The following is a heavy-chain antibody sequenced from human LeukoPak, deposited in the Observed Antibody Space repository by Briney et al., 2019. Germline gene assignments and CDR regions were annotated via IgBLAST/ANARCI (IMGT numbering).Heavy chain of an antibody. J-gene: IGHJ4*02. Sequence: ASVKVSCKASGSTFSSYAISWVRQAPGQGLEWMGRIIPILGIANYAQKFQGRVTITADKSTSTAYMELSSLRSEDTAVYYCARAGGVGYGFGSEYWGQGTLVTVSS. CDR3: ARAGGVGYGFGSEY. D-gene: IGHD5-18*01. CDR1: GSTFSSYA. CDR2: IIPILGIA. V-gene: IGHV1-69*04.